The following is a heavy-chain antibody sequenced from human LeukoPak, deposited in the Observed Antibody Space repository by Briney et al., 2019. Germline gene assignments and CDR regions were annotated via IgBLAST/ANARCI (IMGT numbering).Heavy chain of an antibody. D-gene: IGHD3-3*01. V-gene: IGHV1-24*01. CDR2: FDPEDGET. CDR1: GYTLTELS. CDR3: ATVERFLEWPRFY. J-gene: IGHJ4*02. Sequence: GASVKVSCKVSGYTLTELSMHWVRQAPGKGLEWMGGFDPEDGETIYAQKFQGRVTMTEDTSTDTAYMELSSLRSEETAVYYCATVERFLEWPRFYWGQGTLVTVSS.